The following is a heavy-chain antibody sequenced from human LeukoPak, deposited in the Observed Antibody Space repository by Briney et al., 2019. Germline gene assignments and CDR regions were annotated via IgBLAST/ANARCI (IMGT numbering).Heavy chain of an antibody. D-gene: IGHD2-21*01. J-gene: IGHJ4*02. CDR1: DYSIRSGYY. V-gene: IGHV4-38-2*02. Sequence: PSETLSLTCTVSDYSIRSGYYWGWIRQSPGKGLEWIGSIYHGGSTYYNPSLRSRVTISLDTSKNHFSLNLRSMQASDTAVYYCARAFCVGECFVLHIFFDSWGQGTLVTVSS. CDR3: ARAFCVGECFVLHIFFDS. CDR2: IYHGGST.